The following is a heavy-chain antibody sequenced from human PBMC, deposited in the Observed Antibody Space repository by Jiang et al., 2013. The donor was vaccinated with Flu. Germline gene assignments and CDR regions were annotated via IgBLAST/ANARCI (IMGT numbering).Heavy chain of an antibody. V-gene: IGHV6-1*01. J-gene: IGHJ4*02. CDR3: ARAAGTYDILTGYYNVLYYFDY. CDR1: GDSVSSNSAA. Sequence: TLSLTCAISGDSVSSNSAAWNWIRQSPSRGLEWLGRTYYRSKWYNDYAESVKSRITINPDTSKNQFSLQLNSVTPEDTAVYYCARAAGTYDILTGYYNVLYYFDYWGQGTLVTVSS. D-gene: IGHD3-9*01. CDR2: TYYRSKWYN.